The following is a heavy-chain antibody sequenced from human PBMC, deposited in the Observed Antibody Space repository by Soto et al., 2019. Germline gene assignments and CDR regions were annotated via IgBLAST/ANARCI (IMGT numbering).Heavy chain of an antibody. V-gene: IGHV4-59*01. J-gene: IGHJ4*02. D-gene: IGHD6-19*01. CDR3: ARSVAVPGAHIDY. CDR2: FYYTGST. Sequence: SETLSLTCSVSGGSISCSCLSWIRQSPGKGLEWLGYFYYTGSTNYSPSLRSRVSISVDTSKNEFSLRLSSVTDADTAVYFRARSVAVPGAHIDYWGQGTQVTVSS. CDR1: GGSISCSC.